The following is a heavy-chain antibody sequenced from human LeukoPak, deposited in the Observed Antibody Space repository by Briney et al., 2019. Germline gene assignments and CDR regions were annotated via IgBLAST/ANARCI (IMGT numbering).Heavy chain of an antibody. CDR1: GFTFSRYW. V-gene: IGHV3-74*01. Sequence: GGSLRLSCAASGFTFSRYWMHWVRHAPGKGLEWVSRINTDGRSASYEVSVKGRFTISRDNAKNTLELQMNSLRAEDTAVYFCARDVWGDRDSYFDSWGQGTLVTVSS. J-gene: IGHJ4*02. D-gene: IGHD3-16*01. CDR2: INTDGRSA. CDR3: ARDVWGDRDSYFDS.